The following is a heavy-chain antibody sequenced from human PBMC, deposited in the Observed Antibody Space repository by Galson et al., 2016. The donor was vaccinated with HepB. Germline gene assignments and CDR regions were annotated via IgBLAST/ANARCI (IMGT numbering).Heavy chain of an antibody. CDR3: AGWGYSSSRYSDY. CDR1: GGSTSSGGYY. J-gene: IGHJ4*02. CDR2: IYYSGST. D-gene: IGHD6-13*01. V-gene: IGHV4-31*03. Sequence: TLSLTCTVSGGSTSSGGYYWSWIRQHPGKGLEWIGYIYYSGSTYYNPSLRSRVTISADTSKNQFSLKLSSVTAADTAGYYCAGWGYSSSRYSDYWGQGTLVTVSS.